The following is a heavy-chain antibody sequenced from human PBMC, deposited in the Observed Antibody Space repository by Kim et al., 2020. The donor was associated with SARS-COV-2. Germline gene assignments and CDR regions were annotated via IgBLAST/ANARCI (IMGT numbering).Heavy chain of an antibody. V-gene: IGHV3-64D*06. Sequence: GGSLRLSCSASGFTFSSYAMHWVRQAPGKGLEYVSAISSNGGSTYYADSVKGRFTISRDNSKNTLYLQMSSLRVEDTAVYYCVIRRGYSGYDPSSYWYFDLWGRGTLVTVSS. CDR1: GFTFSSYA. D-gene: IGHD5-12*01. J-gene: IGHJ2*01. CDR2: ISSNGGST. CDR3: VIRRGYSGYDPSSYWYFDL.